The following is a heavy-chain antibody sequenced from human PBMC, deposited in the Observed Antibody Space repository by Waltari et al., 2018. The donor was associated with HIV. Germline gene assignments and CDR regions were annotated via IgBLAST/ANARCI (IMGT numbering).Heavy chain of an antibody. Sequence: QVQLVESGGGVVQPGRSLRLSCAASGFTFSSYGMHWVRQAPGKGLEWVAVIWYDGSNKYYADAVKGRFTISRDNSKNTLYLQMNSLRAEDTAMYYCAKMRERGGYSMTTVHGGMDVWGQGTTVTVSS. CDR1: GFTFSSYG. D-gene: IGHD4-17*01. CDR3: AKMRERGGYSMTTVHGGMDV. V-gene: IGHV3-30*18. J-gene: IGHJ6*02. CDR2: IWYDGSNK.